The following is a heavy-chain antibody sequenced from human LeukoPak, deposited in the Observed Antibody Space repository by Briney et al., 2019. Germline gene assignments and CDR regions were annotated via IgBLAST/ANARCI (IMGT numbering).Heavy chain of an antibody. CDR3: ARGASDSSGYYSFNWFDP. CDR2: ISAYNGNT. V-gene: IGHV1-18*01. CDR1: GYTFTSYG. Sequence: ASVTVSCKASGYTFTSYGISWVRQAPGQGLEWMGWISAYNGNTNYAQKLQGRVTMTTDTSTSTAYMELRSLRSDDTAVYYCARGASDSSGYYSFNWFDPWGQGTLVTVSS. D-gene: IGHD3-22*01. J-gene: IGHJ5*02.